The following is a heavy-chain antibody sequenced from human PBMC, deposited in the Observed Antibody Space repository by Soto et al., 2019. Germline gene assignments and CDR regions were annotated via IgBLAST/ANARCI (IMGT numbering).Heavy chain of an antibody. Sequence: QVQLVQSGAEVKEPGASVRVSCKASGYTFTSHTLHWARQAPGQGLEWMGWIIVSNGSPRYAPQFQGRVTFGRDTSATTADMELSSLTSEDTAVYYCARAPEDGVPGDYWGQGTLVVVSS. J-gene: IGHJ4*02. CDR3: ARAPEDGVPGDY. V-gene: IGHV1-3*01. CDR1: GYTFTSHT. CDR2: IIVSNGSP. D-gene: IGHD3-3*01.